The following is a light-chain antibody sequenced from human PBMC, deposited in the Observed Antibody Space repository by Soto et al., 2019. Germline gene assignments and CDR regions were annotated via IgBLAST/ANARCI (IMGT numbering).Light chain of an antibody. CDR2: SQN. Sequence: QAVVTQPPSASGTPGQRVAISCSGGRSNIGNNHVYWYQQLPGTAPKLLIYSQNQRPAGVPARFSGSKSGTSASLAISGLRSEDEAAYYCASWDDTLSGPVFGGGTKLTVL. J-gene: IGLJ2*01. CDR3: ASWDDTLSGPV. CDR1: RSNIGNNH. V-gene: IGLV1-47*02.